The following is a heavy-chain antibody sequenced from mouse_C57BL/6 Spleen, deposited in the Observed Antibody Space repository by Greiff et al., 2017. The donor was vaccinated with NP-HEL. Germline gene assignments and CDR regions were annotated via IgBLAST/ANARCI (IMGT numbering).Heavy chain of an antibody. J-gene: IGHJ3*01. D-gene: IGHD1-1*01. V-gene: IGHV1-72*01. Sequence: VQLQQPGAELVKPGASVKLSCKASGYTFTSYWMHWVKQRPGRGLEWIGRIDPNSGGTKYNEKFKSKATLTVDKPSSTAYMQLSSLTSEDSAVYYCARERITTVVATPFAYWGQGTLVTVSA. CDR3: ARERITTVVATPFAY. CDR1: GYTFTSYW. CDR2: IDPNSGGT.